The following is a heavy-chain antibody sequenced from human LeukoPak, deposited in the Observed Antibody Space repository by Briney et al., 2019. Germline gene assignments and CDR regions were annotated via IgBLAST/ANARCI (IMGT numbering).Heavy chain of an antibody. CDR1: GYSFITYW. CDR2: IFPGDSDA. Sequence: GEYLQIPCKASGYSFITYWIGWVRQTPGKGLEWMGIIFPGDSDARYSPSFQGQVTISADKSVSTAYLQWSSLKASDTAMYYCARCYDILTGYSCYFDSWGQGTLVTVSS. J-gene: IGHJ4*03. V-gene: IGHV5-51*01. D-gene: IGHD3-9*01. CDR3: ARCYDILTGYSCYFDS.